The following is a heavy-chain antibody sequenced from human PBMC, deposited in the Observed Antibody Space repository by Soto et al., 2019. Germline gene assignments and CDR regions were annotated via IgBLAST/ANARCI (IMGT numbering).Heavy chain of an antibody. CDR2: INPNSGGT. J-gene: IGHJ6*02. CDR1: GYTFTGYY. V-gene: IGHV1-2*04. CDR3: ARSSRDYYYGMDV. Sequence: QVQLVQSGAEVKKPGASVKVSCKASGYTFTGYYMHWVRQAPGQGLEWMGWINPNSGGTNYAQKVQGWVTMTRDTSISTAYMELSRLRSDDTAVYYCARSSRDYYYGMDVWGQGTTVTVSS.